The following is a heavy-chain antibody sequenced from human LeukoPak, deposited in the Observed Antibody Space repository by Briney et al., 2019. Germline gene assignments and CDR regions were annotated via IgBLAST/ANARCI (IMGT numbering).Heavy chain of an antibody. V-gene: IGHV1-18*01. J-gene: IGHJ6*03. CDR3: ARVIVVVPAALFKGPLGNYYYYYYMDV. Sequence: ASVKVSCKASGYTFTSYGISWVRQAPGQGLEWMGWISAYNGNTNYAQKLQGRVTMTTDTSTSTAYMELRSLRSDDTAVYYCARVIVVVPAALFKGPLGNYYYYYYMDVWGKGTTVTISS. CDR2: ISAYNGNT. D-gene: IGHD2-2*01. CDR1: GYTFTSYG.